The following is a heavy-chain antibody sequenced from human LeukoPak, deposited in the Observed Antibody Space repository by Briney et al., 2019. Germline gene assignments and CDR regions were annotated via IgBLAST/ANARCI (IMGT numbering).Heavy chain of an antibody. J-gene: IGHJ4*02. Sequence: GGSLRLSCSASGFTFSSYAMHWVRQAPGKGLEYVSAISSNGGSTYYADSVKGRFTISRDNSKNTLYLQMSSLRAEDTAVHYCVKARPWFGELQFFDYWGQGTLVTVSS. CDR1: GFTFSSYA. D-gene: IGHD3-10*01. CDR2: ISSNGGST. CDR3: VKARPWFGELQFFDY. V-gene: IGHV3-64D*06.